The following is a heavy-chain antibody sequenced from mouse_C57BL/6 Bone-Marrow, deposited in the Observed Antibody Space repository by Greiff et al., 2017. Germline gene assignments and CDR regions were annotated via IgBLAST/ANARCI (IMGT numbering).Heavy chain of an antibody. Sequence: EVQLQESGGDLVKPGGSLKLSCAASGFTFSSYGMSWVRQTPDKRLEWVATISSGGSYTYYPDSVKGRFTISRDNAKNTLYLQMSSLKSEDTAMYYCARRSYGSSLDYWGQGTTLTVSS. D-gene: IGHD1-1*01. J-gene: IGHJ2*01. CDR3: ARRSYGSSLDY. CDR1: GFTFSSYG. V-gene: IGHV5-6*01. CDR2: ISSGGSYT.